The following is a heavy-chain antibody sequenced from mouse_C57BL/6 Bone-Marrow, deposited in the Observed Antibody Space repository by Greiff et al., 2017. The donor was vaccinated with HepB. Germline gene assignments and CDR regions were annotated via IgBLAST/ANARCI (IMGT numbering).Heavy chain of an antibody. J-gene: IGHJ1*03. D-gene: IGHD4-1*01. Sequence: LVESEGGLVQPGSSMKLSCTASGFTFSDYYMAWVRQVPEKGLEWVANINYDGSSTYYLDSLKSRFIISRDNAKNILYLQMSSLKSEDTATYYCARAWEGRNWYFDVWGTGTTVTVSS. CDR2: INYDGSST. CDR1: GFTFSDYY. CDR3: ARAWEGRNWYFDV. V-gene: IGHV5-16*01.